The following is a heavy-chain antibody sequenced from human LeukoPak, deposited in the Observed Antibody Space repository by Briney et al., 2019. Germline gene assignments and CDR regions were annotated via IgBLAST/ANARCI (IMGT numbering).Heavy chain of an antibody. CDR3: ARAVNDFWSGFSYYFDY. Sequence: SETLSLTCTLSGGSISTYYWSWIRQPPGKGLEWIGYMYYLGTTYYNPSLKSRVTISVDTSKNQFSLELSSVTGADTGVYYCARAVNDFWSGFSYYFDYWGQGTLVTVSS. D-gene: IGHD3-3*01. V-gene: IGHV4-59*12. CDR1: GGSISTYY. J-gene: IGHJ4*02. CDR2: MYYLGTT.